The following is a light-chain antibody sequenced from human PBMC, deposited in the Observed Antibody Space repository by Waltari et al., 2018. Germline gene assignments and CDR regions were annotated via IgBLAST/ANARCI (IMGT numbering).Light chain of an antibody. V-gene: IGKV3D-15*01. CDR2: GAS. J-gene: IGKJ4*01. Sequence: EIVMTQSPATLSVSPGERATLSCRASQSVSSTLAWYQQKPGQPPRLLIYGASTRATATPARFSGSGSGTEFTLAISSLQSEDFAVYYCQQYYEWPPTFGGGTKVEIK. CDR3: QQYYEWPPT. CDR1: QSVSST.